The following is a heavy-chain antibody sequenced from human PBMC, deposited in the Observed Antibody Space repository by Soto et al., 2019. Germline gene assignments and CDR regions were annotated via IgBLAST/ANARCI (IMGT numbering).Heavy chain of an antibody. CDR2: INPNSGGT. V-gene: IGHV1-2*02. D-gene: IGHD1-1*01. Sequence: ASVKVSCKASGHTFTGYYMHWVRQAPGQGLEWMGWINPNSGGTNYAQKFQGRVTMTRDTSISTAYMELSRLRSDDTAVYYCARGNTLIPYYFDYWGQGTLVTVSS. CDR1: GHTFTGYY. CDR3: ARGNTLIPYYFDY. J-gene: IGHJ4*02.